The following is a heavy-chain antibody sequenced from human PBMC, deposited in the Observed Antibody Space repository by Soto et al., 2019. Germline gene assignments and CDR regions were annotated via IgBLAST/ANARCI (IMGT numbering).Heavy chain of an antibody. CDR2: IRGSGGNI. CDR1: GLSFDDYA. V-gene: IGHV3-9*01. D-gene: IGHD4-17*01. Sequence: PGGPLKPSSAASGLSFDDYAMHWARKVPGKGLEWVASIRGSGGNIGYADSVKGRFTISRDNAKNSLYLQMDNLTVEDAALYFCAKDETTVYAARMTFTGFDLWGRGTMVTVSS. J-gene: IGHJ3*01. CDR3: AKDETTVYAARMTFTGFDL.